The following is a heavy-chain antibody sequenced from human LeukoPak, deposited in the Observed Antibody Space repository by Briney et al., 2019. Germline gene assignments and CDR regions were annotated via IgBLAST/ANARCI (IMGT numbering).Heavy chain of an antibody. V-gene: IGHV1-8*01. D-gene: IGHD1/OR15-1a*01. Sequence: ASVKVSCKASGYTFTSYDINWVRQATGQGVEWMGWMNPNSGNTGYAQKFQGRVTMTRNTSISTAYMELSSLRSEDTAVYYCARGKQRRITPPGWFDPWGQGTLVTVSS. J-gene: IGHJ5*02. CDR3: ARGKQRRITPPGWFDP. CDR2: MNPNSGNT. CDR1: GYTFTSYD.